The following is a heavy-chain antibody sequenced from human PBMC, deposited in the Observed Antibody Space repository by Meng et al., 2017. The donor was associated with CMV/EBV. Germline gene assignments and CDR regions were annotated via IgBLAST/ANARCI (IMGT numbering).Heavy chain of an antibody. Sequence: GGSLRLSCAASGFTFSSYAMHWVRQAPGKGLEWVAVISYDGSNKYYADSVKGRFTISRDNSKDTLYLQVYSLRAKDTAVYYCARDSGRPLTYYYDSSVYYTFDYWGQGTMVTVSS. CDR3: ARDSGRPLTYYYDSSVYYTFDY. V-gene: IGHV3-30-3*01. J-gene: IGHJ4*02. CDR1: GFTFSSYA. D-gene: IGHD3-22*01. CDR2: ISYDGSNK.